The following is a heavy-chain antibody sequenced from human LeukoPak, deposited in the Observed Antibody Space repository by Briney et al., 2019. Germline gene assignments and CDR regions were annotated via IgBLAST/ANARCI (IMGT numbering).Heavy chain of an antibody. V-gene: IGHV4-34*01. CDR3: ARGPATPTYNWFDP. Sequence: SETLSLTCAVYGGSFSGYYWSWIRQPLGKGLEWIGEINHSGSTNYNPSLKSRVTISVDTSKNQFSLKLSSVTAADTAVYYCARGPATPTYNWFDPWGQGTLVTVSS. D-gene: IGHD5-12*01. J-gene: IGHJ5*02. CDR1: GGSFSGYY. CDR2: INHSGST.